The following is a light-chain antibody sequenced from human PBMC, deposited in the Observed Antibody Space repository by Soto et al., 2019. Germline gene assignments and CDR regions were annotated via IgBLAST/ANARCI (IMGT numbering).Light chain of an antibody. CDR1: QGISSY. Sequence: IRMTQSPSSFSASTGDRVTITCRASQGISSYLAWYQQKPGKAPKLLIYAASTLQSGVPSRFSGSGSGTDFTLTISCLQSEDFATYYCQQYYSYPPTFAQGTKVDI. V-gene: IGKV1-8*01. J-gene: IGKJ1*01. CDR3: QQYYSYPPT. CDR2: AAS.